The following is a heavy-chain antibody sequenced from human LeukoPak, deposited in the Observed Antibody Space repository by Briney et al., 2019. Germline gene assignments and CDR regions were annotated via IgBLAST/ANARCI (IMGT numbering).Heavy chain of an antibody. CDR3: ARILYYDSSGVLDY. V-gene: IGHV3-48*03. CDR1: GFTFSNYE. D-gene: IGHD3-22*01. Sequence: GGSLRLSCAASGFTFSNYEMNWVRQAPGKGLEWVSYISNSGSTIYYADSVKGRFTISRDNAKKSLYLQMKSLRAEDTAVYYCARILYYDSSGVLDYWGQGTLVTVSS. J-gene: IGHJ4*02. CDR2: ISNSGSTI.